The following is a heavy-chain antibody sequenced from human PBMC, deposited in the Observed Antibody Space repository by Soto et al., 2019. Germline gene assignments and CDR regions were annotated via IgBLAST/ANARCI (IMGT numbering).Heavy chain of an antibody. Sequence: GGSLRLSFAASGFTVSSSYMNWVRQAPGKGLEWVSVFYSGGDTSYADSVKGRFTISRDNSKNTVYLQMNSLRVEDTGVYYCARDRAVTSLFSSFDPWGQGTLVTVSS. CDR2: FYSGGDT. CDR3: ARDRAVTSLFSSFDP. V-gene: IGHV3-53*01. D-gene: IGHD4-4*01. CDR1: GFTVSSSY. J-gene: IGHJ5*02.